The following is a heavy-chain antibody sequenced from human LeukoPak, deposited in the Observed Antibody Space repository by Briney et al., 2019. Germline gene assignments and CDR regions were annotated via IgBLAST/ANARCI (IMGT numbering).Heavy chain of an antibody. CDR2: INHSGST. V-gene: IGHV4-34*01. Sequence: PSETLSLTCAVYGGSFSGYYWSWIRQPPGKGLEWIGEINHSGSTKYNPSLKSRVTISVDTSKNQFSLKLSSVTAADTAVYYCARVALAYCGGDCYSPEYFQHWGQGTLVTVSS. CDR3: ARVALAYCGGDCYSPEYFQH. J-gene: IGHJ1*01. CDR1: GGSFSGYY. D-gene: IGHD2-21*02.